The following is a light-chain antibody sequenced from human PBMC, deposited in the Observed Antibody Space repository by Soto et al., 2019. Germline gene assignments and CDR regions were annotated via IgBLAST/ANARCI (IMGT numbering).Light chain of an antibody. CDR1: QDISRL. Sequence: DVQMTQSPSAMAASVGDRVTITCRASQDISRLVAWVQQKPGKAPERLIYDTSTLQVGVPSRFSGGGSGTEFTLAISGLQPEDFATYYCLQHNSYPYTFGQGTKVDSK. V-gene: IGKV1-17*03. CDR2: DTS. J-gene: IGKJ2*01. CDR3: LQHNSYPYT.